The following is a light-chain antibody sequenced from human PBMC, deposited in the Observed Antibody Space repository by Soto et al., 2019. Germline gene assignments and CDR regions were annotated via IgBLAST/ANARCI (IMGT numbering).Light chain of an antibody. CDR1: RSVSSNY. CDR3: QQYGSSSGWT. Sequence: EIVLTQSPGTLSLSPGERATLSCRASRSVSSNYLAWYQQKPGQGPRLLIYGASSRATGIPDRFSGSGSGTDFTLTISRLEPEDFAMYYCQQYGSSSGWTFGQGTKVDIK. V-gene: IGKV3-20*01. J-gene: IGKJ1*01. CDR2: GAS.